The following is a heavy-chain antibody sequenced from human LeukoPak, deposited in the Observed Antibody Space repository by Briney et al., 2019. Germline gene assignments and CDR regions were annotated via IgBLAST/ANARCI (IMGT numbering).Heavy chain of an antibody. V-gene: IGHV4-30-4*01. CDR2: IYYSGST. CDR3: ASSYYYDSSGYYYFDY. CDR1: GGSISSGDYY. D-gene: IGHD3-22*01. Sequence: PSETLSLTCTVFGGSISSGDYYWSWIRQPPGKGLEWIGYIYYSGSTYYNPSLKSRVTISVDTSKNQFSLKLSSVTAADTAVYHCASSYYYDSSGYYYFDYWGQGTLVTVSS. J-gene: IGHJ4*02.